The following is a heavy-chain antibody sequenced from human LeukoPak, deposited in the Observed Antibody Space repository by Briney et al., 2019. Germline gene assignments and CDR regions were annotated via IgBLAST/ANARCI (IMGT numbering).Heavy chain of an antibody. CDR1: GFTFSSNY. V-gene: IGHV3-66*02. Sequence: PGGSLRLSCAASGFTFSSNYMSWVRQAPGKGLEGVSVIYSGGSTYYTDSVKGRFTISRDNSKNTLYLQMNTLRAEDAAVYYCARDVQAAGGYWGQGTLVTVSS. CDR2: IYSGGST. J-gene: IGHJ4*02. D-gene: IGHD6-13*01. CDR3: ARDVQAAGGY.